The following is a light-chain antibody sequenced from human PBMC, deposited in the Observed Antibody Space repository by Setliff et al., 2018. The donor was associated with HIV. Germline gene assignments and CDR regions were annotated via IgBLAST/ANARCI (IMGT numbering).Light chain of an antibody. CDR2: GNS. V-gene: IGLV1-40*01. J-gene: IGLJ1*01. CDR3: QSYDRSLRGQG. CDR1: SSNLGAGYD. Sequence: SALTQPPSVSGAPGQRVTVSCTGSSSNLGAGYDVHWYQQLPGAAPKLLIYGNSRRASGVPDRFSGSRSGSSASLSIAGLQAEDEADYFCQSYDRSLRGQGFGIGTKVTVL.